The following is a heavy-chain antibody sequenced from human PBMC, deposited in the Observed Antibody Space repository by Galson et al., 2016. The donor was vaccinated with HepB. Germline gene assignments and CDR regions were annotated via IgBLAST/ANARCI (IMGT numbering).Heavy chain of an antibody. Sequence: SLRLSCAGSGITYSNSAMTWVRQAPGKGLEWVSTINGGGDRAYHAGSVNGRFIISRDNSKNTLYLQMNGLRTEDTAVYYCAKLQTSSPVWGQGTLVTVSS. V-gene: IGHV3-23*01. CDR3: AKLQTSSPV. CDR1: GITYSNSA. CDR2: INGGGDRA. J-gene: IGHJ4*02. D-gene: IGHD2-2*01.